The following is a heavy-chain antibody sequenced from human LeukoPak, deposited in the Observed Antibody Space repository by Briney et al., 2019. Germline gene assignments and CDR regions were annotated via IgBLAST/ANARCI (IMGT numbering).Heavy chain of an antibody. CDR2: IYHSGST. V-gene: IGHV4-4*02. CDR1: GGSISSSNW. J-gene: IGHJ4*02. CDR3: ARVGGVGATPDY. Sequence: PSGTLSLTCAVSGGSISSSNWWSWVRQPPGKGLEWIGEIYHSGSTNYNPSLRSRVTISVDTSKNQFSLKLSSVTAADTAVYYCARVGGVGATPDYWGQGTLVTVSS. D-gene: IGHD1-26*01.